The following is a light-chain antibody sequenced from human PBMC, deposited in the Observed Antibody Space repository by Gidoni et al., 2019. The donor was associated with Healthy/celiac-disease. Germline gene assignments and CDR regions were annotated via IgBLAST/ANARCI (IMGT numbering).Light chain of an antibody. CDR2: EVS. Sequence: QSALPHPPSVSGAPGQAVTLSCTGTSSDVGSYNRVSWYQQPPGTAPKLMIYEVSNRPSGVPDRFSGSKSGNTASLTISGLQAEDEADYYCSSYTSSSTYVVFGGGTKLTVL. J-gene: IGLJ2*01. V-gene: IGLV2-18*02. CDR3: SSYTSSSTYVV. CDR1: SSDVGSYNR.